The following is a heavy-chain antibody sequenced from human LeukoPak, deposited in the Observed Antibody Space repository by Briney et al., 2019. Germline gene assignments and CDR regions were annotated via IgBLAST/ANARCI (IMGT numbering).Heavy chain of an antibody. CDR2: IYSTGDT. CDR1: GDSMSGFY. Sequence: SETLSLTCSVSGDSMSGFYWSWIRQPPGKGLEWIGYIYSTGDTNSDPSLKSRVTVSLDTSKNQVSLRLSSVTAADTAVYYCARHPFATPFDYWGRGTLVTVSS. V-gene: IGHV4-59*08. CDR3: ARHPFATPFDY. J-gene: IGHJ4*02. D-gene: IGHD2-15*01.